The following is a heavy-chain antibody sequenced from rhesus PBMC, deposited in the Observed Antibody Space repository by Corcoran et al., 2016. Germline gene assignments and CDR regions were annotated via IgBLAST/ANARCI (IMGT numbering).Heavy chain of an antibody. D-gene: IGHD6-25*01. CDR3: AKELIAAAGIEY. CDR2: LDPSDSHT. CDR1: GYRFTSDL. V-gene: IGHV5-2*01. J-gene: IGHJ4*01. Sequence: EVQLVQSGAEVKRPGESLKIYCKTSGYRFTSDLIRRVRQMPGKGLGWMGALDPSDSHTRYRPSCPGHVTISADKSISTAYLQWSSLEASDSATYYCAKELIAAAGIEYWGQGVLVTVSS.